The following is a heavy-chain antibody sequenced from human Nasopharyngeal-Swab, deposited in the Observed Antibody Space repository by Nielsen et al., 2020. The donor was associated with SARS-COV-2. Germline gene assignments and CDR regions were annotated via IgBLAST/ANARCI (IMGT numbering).Heavy chain of an antibody. CDR3: TRLTYYYDSSSGG. D-gene: IGHD3-22*01. CDR2: INADGSST. CDR1: GFTFSSYW. V-gene: IGHV3-74*01. J-gene: IGHJ4*02. Sequence: GESLKISCAASGFTFSSYWMSWVRQVPGKGLVWVSHINADGSSTTYADSVKGRFTISRDNAKNTLFLQMDNLRAEDTAVYYCTRLTYYYDSSSGGWGQGTLVTVSS.